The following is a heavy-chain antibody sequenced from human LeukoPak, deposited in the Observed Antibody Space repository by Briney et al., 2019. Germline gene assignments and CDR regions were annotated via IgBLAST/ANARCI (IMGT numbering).Heavy chain of an antibody. D-gene: IGHD6-19*01. CDR1: GFTFNNYA. J-gene: IGHJ4*02. CDR2: ISYDGSNK. V-gene: IGHV3-30-3*01. Sequence: PGGSLRLSCAASGFTFNNYAMTWVRQAPGKGLEWVAVISYDGSNKYYADSVKGRFTISRDNSKNTLYLQMDSLRAEDTAVYYCARDLHSSGWSDFDYWGQGTLVTVSS. CDR3: ARDLHSSGWSDFDY.